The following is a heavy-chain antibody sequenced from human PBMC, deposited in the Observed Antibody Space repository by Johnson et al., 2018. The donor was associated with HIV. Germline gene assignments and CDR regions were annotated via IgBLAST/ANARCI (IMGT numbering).Heavy chain of an antibody. V-gene: IGHV3-33*01. CDR1: GFTFRSYG. CDR3: ARDLGITGTDAFDI. Sequence: QVQLVESGGGVVQPGRSLRLSCAASGFTFRSYGMHWVRQAPGKGLEWVADSVKGRFTISRDNSKNTLYLQMNSLRAEDTALYYCARDLGITGTDAFDIWGQGTMVTVSS. J-gene: IGHJ3*02. D-gene: IGHD1-20*01.